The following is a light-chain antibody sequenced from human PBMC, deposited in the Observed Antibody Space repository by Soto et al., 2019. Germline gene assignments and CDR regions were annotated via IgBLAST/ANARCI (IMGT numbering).Light chain of an antibody. CDR1: QNICNY. V-gene: IGKV3-11*01. Sequence: IVLTQSPATLSVSPGERATLSCRASQNICNYLIWYQQKPGQAPRLLIYDVSNRATDIPARFSGSGSGTDFTLTISSLEPEDLAVYCCQQFDGSLWTFGPGTKVDI. CDR3: QQFDGSLWT. J-gene: IGKJ1*01. CDR2: DVS.